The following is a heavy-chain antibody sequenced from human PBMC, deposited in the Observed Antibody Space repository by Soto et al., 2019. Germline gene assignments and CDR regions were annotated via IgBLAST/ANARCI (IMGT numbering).Heavy chain of an antibody. Sequence: PSETLSLTCSVSGGSISSYYWSWVRQPPGKGLEWIGYIFYSGSTNQSPSLKSRVTISVDTSKNQFSLKLRSVTAADTAVYYCARTALGWFDPWGQGTLVTVYS. D-gene: IGHD2-21*02. CDR2: IFYSGST. J-gene: IGHJ5*02. CDR3: ARTALGWFDP. V-gene: IGHV4-59*01. CDR1: GGSISSYY.